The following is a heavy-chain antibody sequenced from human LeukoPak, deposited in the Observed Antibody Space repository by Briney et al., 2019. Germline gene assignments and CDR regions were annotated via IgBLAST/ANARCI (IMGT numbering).Heavy chain of an antibody. D-gene: IGHD2-8*01. CDR3: AKDIMSPSANDAFDI. Sequence: GGSLRLSCAASGFTFDDYAMHWVRQAPRKGLEWVSGISWNSGSIGYADSVKGRFTISRDNAKNSLYLQMNSLRAEDTALYYCAKDIMSPSANDAFDIWGQGTMVTVSS. CDR2: ISWNSGSI. V-gene: IGHV3-9*01. J-gene: IGHJ3*02. CDR1: GFTFDDYA.